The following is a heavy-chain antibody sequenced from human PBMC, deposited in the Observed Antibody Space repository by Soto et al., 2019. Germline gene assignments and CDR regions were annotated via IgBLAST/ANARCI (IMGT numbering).Heavy chain of an antibody. Sequence: QVQLVQSGAEVKKPGASVKVSCKASGYTFTAYYIHWVRQAPGQGLECMGWIKPNSGDTGYTQKFQGRVTMPRDTSISTAYMELSSLRSDDTAMYYCARGSAVGGNWFDSWGQGTLVTVSS. V-gene: IGHV1-2*02. CDR3: ARGSAVGGNWFDS. D-gene: IGHD6-19*01. J-gene: IGHJ5*01. CDR1: GYTFTAYY. CDR2: IKPNSGDT.